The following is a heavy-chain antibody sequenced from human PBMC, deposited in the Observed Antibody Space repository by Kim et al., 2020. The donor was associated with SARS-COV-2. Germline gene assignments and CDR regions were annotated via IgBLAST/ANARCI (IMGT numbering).Heavy chain of an antibody. CDR2: ISGSGGST. CDR3: AKDRTVTYYDSSGYQPFDY. V-gene: IGHV3-23*01. Sequence: GGSLRLSCAASGFTFSSYAMSWVRQAPGKGLEWVSAISGSGGSTYYADSVKGRFTISRDNSKNTLYLQMNSLRAEDTAVYYCAKDRTVTYYDSSGYQPFDYWGQGTLVTVSS. CDR1: GFTFSSYA. D-gene: IGHD3-22*01. J-gene: IGHJ4*02.